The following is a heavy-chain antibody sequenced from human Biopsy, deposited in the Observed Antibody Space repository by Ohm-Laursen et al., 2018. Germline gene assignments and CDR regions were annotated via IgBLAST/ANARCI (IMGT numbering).Heavy chain of an antibody. D-gene: IGHD2/OR15-2a*01. CDR3: ARVFCTSTTCYGLLDN. CDR1: GYTFTSYD. J-gene: IGHJ4*02. V-gene: IGHV1-18*01. CDR2: ISPYNDKT. Sequence: EASVKVSCKASGYTFTSYDISWVRQAPGQGLEWMGWISPYNDKTSYPPKLQDRVTMTADTSTNTAHMELRSLGSDDTTVYYCARVFCTSTTCYGLLDNWGQGTVVTVSS.